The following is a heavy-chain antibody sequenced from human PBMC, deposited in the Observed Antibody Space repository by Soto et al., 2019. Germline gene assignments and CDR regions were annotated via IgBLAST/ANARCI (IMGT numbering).Heavy chain of an antibody. Sequence: QVQLQESGPGLVKPSQTLSLTCTVTGVSISSGNYYWSWIRQHPGKGLEWIGFLSYSGNTYYNPSLKSRVTISVDTSENQFSLELTSVTAADTAVYYCAILGFCRGSGDNCDWFDPWGQGTLVTVSS. CDR3: AILGFCRGSGDNCDWFDP. CDR2: LSYSGNT. CDR1: GVSISSGNYY. J-gene: IGHJ5*02. V-gene: IGHV4-31*03. D-gene: IGHD2-15*01.